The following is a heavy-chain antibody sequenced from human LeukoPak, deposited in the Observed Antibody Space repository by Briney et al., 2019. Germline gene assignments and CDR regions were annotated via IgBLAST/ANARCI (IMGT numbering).Heavy chain of an antibody. CDR2: IYPGDSDT. CDR3: ARLGDSSSSGDAFDI. D-gene: IGHD6-13*01. CDR1: GYSFTSYW. V-gene: IGHV5-51*01. Sequence: GESLQISCKGSGYSFTSYWIGWVRQMPGKGLEWMGIIYPGDSDTRYSPSFQGQVTISADKSISTAYLQWSSLKASDTAMYYCARLGDSSSSGDAFDIWGQGTMVTVSS. J-gene: IGHJ3*02.